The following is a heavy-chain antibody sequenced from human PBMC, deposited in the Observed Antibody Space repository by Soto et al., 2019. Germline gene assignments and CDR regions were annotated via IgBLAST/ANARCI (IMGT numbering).Heavy chain of an antibody. CDR1: GFTFSSYG. CDR2: ISYDGGNK. J-gene: IGHJ4*02. CDR3: AKVFYYDSSGPGY. D-gene: IGHD3-22*01. Sequence: GGSLRLSCAASGFTFSSYGMHWVRQAPGKGLEWVAVISYDGGNKYYADSVKGRFTISRDNSKNTLYLQMNSLRAEDTAVYYCAKVFYYDSSGPGYWGQGTLVTVSS. V-gene: IGHV3-30*18.